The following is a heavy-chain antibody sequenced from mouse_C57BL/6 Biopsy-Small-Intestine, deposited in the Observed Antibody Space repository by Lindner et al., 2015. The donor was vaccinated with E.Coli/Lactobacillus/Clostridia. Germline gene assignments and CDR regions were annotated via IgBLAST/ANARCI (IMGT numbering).Heavy chain of an antibody. CDR2: IYPGDGDT. J-gene: IGHJ2*01. D-gene: IGHD2-4*01. Sequence: VQLQESGPELVKPGASVKISCKASGYAFSNSWMNWVKQGPGKGLEWIGRIYPGDGDTNYNGKFKGKATLTADKSSSTAYMQLSSLTSEDSAVYFCADYDYDAGVFDYWGQGTTLTVSS. CDR1: GYAFSNSW. V-gene: IGHV1-82*01. CDR3: ADYDYDAGVFDY.